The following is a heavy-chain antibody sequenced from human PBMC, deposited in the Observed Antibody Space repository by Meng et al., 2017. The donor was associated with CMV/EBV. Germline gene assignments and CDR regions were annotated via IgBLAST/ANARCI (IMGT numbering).Heavy chain of an antibody. Sequence: TFKEQGSPLVMPPQTLPLPCIVSGFSLSTSGGGVGWIRQPPGKALEWLALIYWDDDKRYSPSLKSRLTITKDTSKNQVVLTMTNMDPVDTATYYCAHRGSYGYHGYWGQGTLVTVSS. J-gene: IGHJ4*02. CDR3: AHRGSYGYHGY. V-gene: IGHV2-5*02. CDR1: GFSLSTSGGG. D-gene: IGHD5-18*01. CDR2: IYWDDDK.